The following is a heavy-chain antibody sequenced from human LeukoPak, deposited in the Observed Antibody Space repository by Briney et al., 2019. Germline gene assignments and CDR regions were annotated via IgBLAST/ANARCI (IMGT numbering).Heavy chain of an antibody. Sequence: PGGSLRLSCAASGFTFSGYAMSWVRQAPGEGLEWLSTISGSGSSTCYADSVKGRFTISRDNAKNSLYLQMNSLRAEDTAVYYCARDLRRDSSGWYSWGQGTTVTVSS. CDR2: ISGSGSST. D-gene: IGHD6-19*01. CDR3: ARDLRRDSSGWYS. CDR1: GFTFSGYA. V-gene: IGHV3-23*01. J-gene: IGHJ6*02.